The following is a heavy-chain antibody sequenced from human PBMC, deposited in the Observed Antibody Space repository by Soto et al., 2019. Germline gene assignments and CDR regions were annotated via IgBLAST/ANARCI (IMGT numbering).Heavy chain of an antibody. Sequence: SQTLSLTCAVYGGSFSSYYWTWIRQPPGTGLEWIGGVNPSGGTIYNPSLKSGITISEDTAKNQVSLKMASVTAADTAIYYCARQGRPTAGMGWFDPCGPGTLVTVSS. CDR1: GGSFSSYY. CDR3: ARQGRPTAGMGWFDP. V-gene: IGHV4-34*01. J-gene: IGHJ5*02. CDR2: VNPSGGT. D-gene: IGHD1-1*01.